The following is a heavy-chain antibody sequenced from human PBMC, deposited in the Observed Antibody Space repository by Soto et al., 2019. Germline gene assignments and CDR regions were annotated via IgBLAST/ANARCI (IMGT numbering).Heavy chain of an antibody. CDR2: TSYDGSDK. J-gene: IGHJ1*01. CDR3: ARWGTTGGLDV. V-gene: IGHV3-30*19. CDR1: GFTFRSYV. Sequence: QVQLVESGGGVVQPGTSPRVSCVGSGFTFRSYVMHWVRQAPGKGLEWVALTSYDGSDKYYDDSVRGRFTISRDNSRNTVDLQMDSLRIEDTALYYCARWGTTGGLDVWGQGTLVSVSS. D-gene: IGHD3-16*01.